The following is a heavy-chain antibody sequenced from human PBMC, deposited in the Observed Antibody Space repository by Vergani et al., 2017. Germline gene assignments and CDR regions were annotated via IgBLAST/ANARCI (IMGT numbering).Heavy chain of an antibody. Sequence: QVQLVQSGAEVKKPGSSVQVSCKASGSTFNNYAINWVRQAPGQGLEWMGRIIPIFGTTNYAQKFQGRVTITADESTSTAYMELSSLRSEDTAVYYCARDPGYSGYELWGQGTLVTVSS. CDR1: GSTFNNYA. J-gene: IGHJ4*02. V-gene: IGHV1-69*13. CDR3: ARDPGYSGYEL. CDR2: IIPIFGTT. D-gene: IGHD5-12*01.